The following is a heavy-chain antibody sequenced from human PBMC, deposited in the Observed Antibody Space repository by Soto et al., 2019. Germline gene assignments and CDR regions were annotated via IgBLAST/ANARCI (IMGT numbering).Heavy chain of an antibody. V-gene: IGHV3-33*01. J-gene: IGHJ6*02. D-gene: IGHD3-16*01. CDR2: IWYDGSNK. CDR1: GFTFSSYG. Sequence: QVQLVESGGGVVQPGRSLRLSCAASGFTFSSYGMHWVRQAPGKGLEWVAVIWYDGSNKYYADSVKGRFTISRDNSKNTLYLQMNSLRAEDTAVYYCARELGRYPDGMDVWGQGTTVTVSS. CDR3: ARELGRYPDGMDV.